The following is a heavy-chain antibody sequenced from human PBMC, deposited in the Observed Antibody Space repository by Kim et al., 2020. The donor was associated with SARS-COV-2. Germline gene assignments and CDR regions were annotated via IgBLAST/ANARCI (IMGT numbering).Heavy chain of an antibody. Sequence: SVKVSCKASGGTFSSYAISWVRQAPGQGLEWMGGIIPIFGTANYAQKFQGRVTITADESTSTAYMELSSLRSEDTAVYYCARDGAYCGGDCYYGMDVWGQGTTVTVSS. CDR3: ARDGAYCGGDCYYGMDV. V-gene: IGHV1-69*13. J-gene: IGHJ6*02. CDR2: IIPIFGTA. CDR1: GGTFSSYA. D-gene: IGHD2-21*01.